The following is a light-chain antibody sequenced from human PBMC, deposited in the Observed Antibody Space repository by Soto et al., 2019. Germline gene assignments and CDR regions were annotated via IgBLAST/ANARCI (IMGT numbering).Light chain of an antibody. Sequence: QTVLTQPPSVSGAPGQRVSISCTGSSSNIGAGYDVHWYQQRPGKAPKLLIYDNNNRPSGVPDRFSGSKSGTSASLAITGLRADDEADYYCQSYGSSPSANFVFGTGTKLTVL. CDR3: QSYGSSPSANFV. CDR1: SSNIGAGYD. J-gene: IGLJ1*01. V-gene: IGLV1-40*01. CDR2: DNN.